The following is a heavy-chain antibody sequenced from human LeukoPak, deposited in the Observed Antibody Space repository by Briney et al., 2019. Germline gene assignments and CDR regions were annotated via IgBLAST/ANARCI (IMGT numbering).Heavy chain of an antibody. J-gene: IGHJ4*02. V-gene: IGHV3-53*01. CDR3: ARLPNYYGSGSFQDY. CDR2: IYSGGST. Sequence: GGSLRLSCAASGFTVSSNYMSWVRQAPGKGLEWVSVIYSGGSTYYADSVKGRFTISRDNSKNTLYLQMNSLRAEDTAVYYCARLPNYYGSGSFQDYWGQGTLVTVSS. D-gene: IGHD3-10*01. CDR1: GFTVSSNY.